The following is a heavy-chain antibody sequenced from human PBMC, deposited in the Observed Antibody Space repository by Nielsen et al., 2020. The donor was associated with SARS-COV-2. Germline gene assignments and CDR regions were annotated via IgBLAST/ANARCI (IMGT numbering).Heavy chain of an antibody. CDR3: AKGPRGTVTTFFDS. J-gene: IGHJ4*02. V-gene: IGHV3-23*03. D-gene: IGHD4-17*01. CDR2: IYSGGSFS. Sequence: GGSLTLSCAASGFTFSTYAMSWVRQAPGKGLEWVSVIYSGGSFSYHADSLKGRFTISRDDSKDTLYLQMNSLRAEDTAVYFCAKGPRGTVTTFFDSWGQGTLVTVSS. CDR1: GFTFSTYA.